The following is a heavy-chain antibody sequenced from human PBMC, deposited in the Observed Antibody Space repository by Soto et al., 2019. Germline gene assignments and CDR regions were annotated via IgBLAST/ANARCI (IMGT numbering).Heavy chain of an antibody. CDR3: AKDRSGGERFDP. CDR2: VSYDGSKT. V-gene: IGHV3-30*18. J-gene: IGHJ5*02. CDR1: GFSFSSYG. Sequence: QVQLVESGGGVVQPGRSLRLSCAASGFSFSSYGMHWVRQAPGKGLEWVAYVSYDGSKTYYADSVEGRFSISRDNSQNTLFLQMNSLRTEDTAMYFCAKDRSGGERFDPWGQGTLVTVSS. D-gene: IGHD1-26*01.